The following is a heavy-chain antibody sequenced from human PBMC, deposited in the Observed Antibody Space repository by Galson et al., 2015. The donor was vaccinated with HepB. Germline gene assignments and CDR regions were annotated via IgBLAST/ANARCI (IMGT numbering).Heavy chain of an antibody. J-gene: IGHJ6*02. Sequence: SVKVSCKASGGTFSSYAISWVRQAPGQGLEWMGGIIPIFGTANYAQKFQGRVTITADKSTSTAYMELSSLRSEDTAVYYCARRGYNWNDGYYGMDVWGQGTMVTVSS. CDR1: GGTFSSYA. CDR2: IIPIFGTA. D-gene: IGHD1-1*01. CDR3: ARRGYNWNDGYYGMDV. V-gene: IGHV1-69*06.